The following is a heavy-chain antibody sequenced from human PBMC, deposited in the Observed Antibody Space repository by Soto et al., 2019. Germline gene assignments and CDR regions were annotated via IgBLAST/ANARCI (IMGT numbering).Heavy chain of an antibody. J-gene: IGHJ6*02. Sequence: QLVESGGGVVQPGRSLRLSCAASGFTFSLYGMHWVRQAPGKGLEWVAVTSYDGSNKYYADSVKGRFTISRDNSKNTLYLQMNSLRAEDTAVYYCAKDSGYSGYDVYDYYHGMDVWSQGTTVTVSS. D-gene: IGHD5-12*01. V-gene: IGHV3-30*18. CDR2: TSYDGSNK. CDR1: GFTFSLYG. CDR3: AKDSGYSGYDVYDYYHGMDV.